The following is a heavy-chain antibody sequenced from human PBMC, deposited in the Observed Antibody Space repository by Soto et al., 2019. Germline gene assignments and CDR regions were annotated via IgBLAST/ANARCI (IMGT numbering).Heavy chain of an antibody. CDR3: AAGGGLPRYY. J-gene: IGHJ4*02. D-gene: IGHD5-12*01. CDR2: IYHSGST. CDR1: GGSISSGGYS. Sequence: QLQLQESGSGLVKPSQTLSLTCAVSGGSISSGGYSWSWIRQPPGKGLEWIGYIYHSGSTYYNPSLNSLATISVDRSKTQASLKLSSVTAADTAVYYWAAGGGLPRYYWGQGTLVTVSS. V-gene: IGHV4-30-2*01.